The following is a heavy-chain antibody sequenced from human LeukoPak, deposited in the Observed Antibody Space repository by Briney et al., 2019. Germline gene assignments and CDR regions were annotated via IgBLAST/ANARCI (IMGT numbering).Heavy chain of an antibody. Sequence: ASVKVSCKASGYTFTGYYMHWVRQAPGQGLEWMGWISAYNGNTNYAQKLQGRVTMTTDTSTSTAYMELRSLRSDDTAVYYCARFEWLLPYYYYYGMDVWGQGTTVTVSS. CDR3: ARFEWLLPYYYYYGMDV. CDR2: ISAYNGNT. D-gene: IGHD3-9*01. J-gene: IGHJ6*02. V-gene: IGHV1-18*04. CDR1: GYTFTGYY.